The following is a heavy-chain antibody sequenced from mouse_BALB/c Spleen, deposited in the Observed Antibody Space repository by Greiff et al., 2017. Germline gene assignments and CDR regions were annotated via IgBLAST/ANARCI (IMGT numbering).Heavy chain of an antibody. CDR1: GYTFTRYW. V-gene: IGHV1-87*01. Sequence: QVQLQQSGAELARPGASVKLSCKASGYTFTRYWMQWVKQRPGQGLEWIGAIYPGDGDTRYTQKFKGKATLTADKSSSTAYMQLSSLASEDSAVYYCARETTATGAWFAYWGQGTLVTVSA. D-gene: IGHD1-2*01. CDR3: ARETTATGAWFAY. CDR2: IYPGDGDT. J-gene: IGHJ3*01.